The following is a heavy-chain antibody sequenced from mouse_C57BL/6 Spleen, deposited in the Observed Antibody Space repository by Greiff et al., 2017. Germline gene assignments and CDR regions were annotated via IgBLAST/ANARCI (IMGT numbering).Heavy chain of an antibody. CDR1: GFTFSSYT. V-gene: IGHV5-9*01. Sequence: EVKLVESGGGLVKPGGSLKLSCAASGFTFSSYTMSWVRQTPEKRLEWVATISGGGGNTYYPDSVKGRFTISRDHAKNTLYLQMSSLRSEDTALYYCARHEAFITTVVAYYFDYWGQGTTLTVSS. D-gene: IGHD1-1*01. J-gene: IGHJ2*01. CDR2: ISGGGGNT. CDR3: ARHEAFITTVVAYYFDY.